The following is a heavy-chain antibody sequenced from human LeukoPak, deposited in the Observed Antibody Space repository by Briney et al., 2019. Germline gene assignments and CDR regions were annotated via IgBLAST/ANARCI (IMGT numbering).Heavy chain of an antibody. Sequence: GGSLRLSCAASGFTFTSYGTHWVRQAPGKGLEWVALITYDGYYKYYSDSVKGRFTISSDTSKNTMYLQMNSLRAEDTAVYYCARDLSPVVRASPMGYWGQGTLVTVSS. CDR1: GFTFTSYG. CDR2: ITYDGYYK. J-gene: IGHJ4*02. D-gene: IGHD3-10*01. CDR3: ARDLSPVVRASPMGY. V-gene: IGHV3-30*03.